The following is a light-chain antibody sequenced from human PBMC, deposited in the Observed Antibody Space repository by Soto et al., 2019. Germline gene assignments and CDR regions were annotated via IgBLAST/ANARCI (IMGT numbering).Light chain of an antibody. CDR3: QQYGSAPFT. Sequence: EIVLTQSPATLSLSPGERATLSCRASQSVSSYLAWYQQKPGRAPRLLIYDASNRATGIPARFSGSGSGTDFTPTISRLEPEDFEVHYCQQYGSAPFTLAPGTQVDIK. CDR1: QSVSSY. V-gene: IGKV3-11*01. CDR2: DAS. J-gene: IGKJ3*01.